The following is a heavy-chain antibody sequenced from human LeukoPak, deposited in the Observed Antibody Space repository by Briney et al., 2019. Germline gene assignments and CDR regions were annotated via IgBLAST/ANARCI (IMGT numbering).Heavy chain of an antibody. J-gene: IGHJ6*02. CDR1: GFTFTAYA. CDR3: SRYCATTSCPGHYYGMDV. Sequence: GGSLRLSCAASGFTFTAYAMSWVRQAPGVGLEWVSVISGSGGTTYYAESVKGRFTISKDNSKNTLFLQMNTLRAKDTAVYYCSRYCATTSCPGHYYGMDVWGQGTTVTVSS. CDR2: ISGSGGTT. V-gene: IGHV3-23*01. D-gene: IGHD2-2*01.